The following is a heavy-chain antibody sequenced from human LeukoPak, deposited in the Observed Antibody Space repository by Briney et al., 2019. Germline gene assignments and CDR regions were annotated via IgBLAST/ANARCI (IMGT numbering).Heavy chain of an antibody. CDR1: GFTFSTYS. CDR2: ISSSSRTI. V-gene: IGHV3-48*02. D-gene: IGHD3-22*01. Sequence: GGSLRLSCAASGFTFSTYSMNWVRQAPGEGLEWISYISSSSRTIYYADSVKGRFTISSDNAKNSLYLQMNSLRDKDTAVYYCARDYYDSSGYFYPNAFDIWGQGTMVTVSS. CDR3: ARDYYDSSGYFYPNAFDI. J-gene: IGHJ3*02.